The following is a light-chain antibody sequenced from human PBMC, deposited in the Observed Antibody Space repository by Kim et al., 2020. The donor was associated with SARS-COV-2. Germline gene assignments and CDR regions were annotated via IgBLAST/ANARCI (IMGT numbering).Light chain of an antibody. CDR2: SNN. CDR1: TTNIGRST. Sequence: QRLPISCSGSTTNIGRSTINWYQMLPGTAPKLLIYSNNQQPTGVPDRVSGSKSGTSASLAISGLQSEDEADYYCAAWDDSLNGRYVFGTGTKVTVL. J-gene: IGLJ1*01. V-gene: IGLV1-44*01. CDR3: AAWDDSLNGRYV.